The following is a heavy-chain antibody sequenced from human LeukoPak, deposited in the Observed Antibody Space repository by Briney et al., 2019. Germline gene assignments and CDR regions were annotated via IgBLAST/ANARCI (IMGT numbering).Heavy chain of an antibody. Sequence: ASVKVSCKASGYTFTSFPLNWVRQAPGQGLEWLGWINTNTGNPTYAQGFTGRFVFPLDTSVSTAYLEINTLKAEDTAVYYCARRKDLDYWGQGTLVTVSS. V-gene: IGHV7-4-1*02. CDR2: INTNTGNP. CDR1: GYTFTSFP. J-gene: IGHJ4*02. D-gene: IGHD1-14*01. CDR3: ARRKDLDY.